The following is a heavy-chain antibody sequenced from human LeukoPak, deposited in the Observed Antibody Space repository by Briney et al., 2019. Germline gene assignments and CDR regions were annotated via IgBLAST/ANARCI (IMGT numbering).Heavy chain of an antibody. J-gene: IGHJ6*02. V-gene: IGHV3-73*01. CDR3: AKDRGSVAAAGRRGGMDV. D-gene: IGHD6-13*01. Sequence: GGSLRLSCAASGFTFSGSAMHWVRQASGKGLEWVGRIRSKANSYATAYAASVKGRFTISRDDSKNTAYLQMNSLRAEDTALYYCAKDRGSVAAAGRRGGMDVWGQGTTVTVSS. CDR1: GFTFSGSA. CDR2: IRSKANSYAT.